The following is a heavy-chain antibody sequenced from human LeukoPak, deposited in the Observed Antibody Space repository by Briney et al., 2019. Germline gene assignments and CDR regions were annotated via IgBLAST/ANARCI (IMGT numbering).Heavy chain of an antibody. CDR3: ARGPEGVGSFDP. Sequence: SETLSLTCAVYGGSFSGYYWSWIRQPPGKGLEWIGEIKHSGSTNYNPSLKSRVTIPVDTSKNQFSLKLSSVTAADTAVYYCARGPEGVGSFDPWGQGTLVTVSS. V-gene: IGHV4-34*01. CDR1: GGSFSGYY. J-gene: IGHJ5*02. D-gene: IGHD1-14*01. CDR2: IKHSGST.